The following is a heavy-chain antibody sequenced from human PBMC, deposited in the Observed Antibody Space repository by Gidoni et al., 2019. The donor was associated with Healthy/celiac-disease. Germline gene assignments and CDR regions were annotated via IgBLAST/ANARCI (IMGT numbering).Heavy chain of an antibody. CDR1: GFTFSSYS. CDR3: ARETAAAGAFDY. Sequence: VQLVESGGGLVKPGGSLRLSCAASGFTFSSYSMNWVRQAPGKGLEWVSSISSSSSYIYYADSVKGRFTISRDNAKNSLYLQMNSLRAEDTAVYYCARETAAAGAFDYWGQGTLVTVSS. CDR2: ISSSSSYI. D-gene: IGHD6-13*01. J-gene: IGHJ4*02. V-gene: IGHV3-21*01.